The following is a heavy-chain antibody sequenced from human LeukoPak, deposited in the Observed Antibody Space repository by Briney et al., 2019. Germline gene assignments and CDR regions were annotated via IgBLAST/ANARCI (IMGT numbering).Heavy chain of an antibody. D-gene: IGHD3-22*01. CDR3: AKISNYYDSSGYFGDAFDI. CDR1: GFTFRNNW. Sequence: GGSLRLSCGASGFTFRNNWMTWVRQAPGKGLEWVAVISYDGSNKYYADSVKGRFTISRDNSKNTLYLQMNSLRAEDTAVYYCAKISNYYDSSGYFGDAFDIWGQGTMVTVSS. CDR2: ISYDGSNK. J-gene: IGHJ3*02. V-gene: IGHV3-30*18.